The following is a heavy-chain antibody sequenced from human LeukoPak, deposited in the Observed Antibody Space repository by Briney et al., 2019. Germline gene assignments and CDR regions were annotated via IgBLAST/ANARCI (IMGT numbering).Heavy chain of an antibody. V-gene: IGHV1-8*01. CDR3: ARGRRSRLRDGYNHDY. CDR1: GYTFTSYD. CDR2: MNPNSGNT. Sequence: GASVKVSCKASGYTFTSYDINWVRQATGQGPEWMGWMNPNSGNTGSAQKFQGRVTMTRNTSISTAYMELSSLRSEDTAVYYCARGRRSRLRDGYNHDYWGQGTLVTVSS. D-gene: IGHD5-24*01. J-gene: IGHJ4*02.